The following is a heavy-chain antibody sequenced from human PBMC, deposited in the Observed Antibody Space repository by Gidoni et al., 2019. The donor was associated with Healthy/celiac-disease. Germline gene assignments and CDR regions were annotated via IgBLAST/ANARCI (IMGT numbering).Heavy chain of an antibody. V-gene: IGHV3-15*01. CDR3: TTVLEGYYYYGMDV. CDR1: RSTLSNAW. J-gene: IGHJ6*02. Sequence: EVQLVESGGGLVMSGGSISLSFASSRSTLSNAWTGWVRQAPGRGLEGVGRIKSITDGGTTDYAEPVKGRFTISRGDSKSTLYLQMNSLKAEDTAVYYCTTVLEGYYYYGMDVWGQGTTVTVSS. CDR2: IKSITDGGTT.